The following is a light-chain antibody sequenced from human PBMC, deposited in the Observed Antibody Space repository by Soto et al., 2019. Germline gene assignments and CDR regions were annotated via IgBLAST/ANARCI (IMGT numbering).Light chain of an antibody. CDR3: QPYNSYFRT. J-gene: IGKJ1*01. V-gene: IGKV1-5*01. CDR1: QGISSW. CDR2: DAS. Sequence: DIQMTQSPSTLSASVGDRVTITCRASQGISSWLAWYQQKPGKAPKLLIYDASSLESGVPSRFSGSGSGTEFTLTISSLQPDDFATYYCQPYNSYFRTFGQGTKVEIK.